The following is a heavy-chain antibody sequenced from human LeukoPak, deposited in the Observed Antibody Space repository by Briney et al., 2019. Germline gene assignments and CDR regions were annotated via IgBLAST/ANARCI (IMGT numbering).Heavy chain of an antibody. CDR2: SSACNGNT. V-gene: IGHV1-18*01. CDR1: GCTFTSYG. CDR3: ARRGELPMYYFDY. Sequence: ASVTVSCKASGCTFTSYGISWVRQAPGQGLEGMGWSSACNGNTNYAQTLQGRVSMTTDTSTRTAFRQLRSPTSDDTAVYYCARRGELPMYYFDYCGQGALVTVSS. D-gene: IGHD1-26*01. J-gene: IGHJ4*02.